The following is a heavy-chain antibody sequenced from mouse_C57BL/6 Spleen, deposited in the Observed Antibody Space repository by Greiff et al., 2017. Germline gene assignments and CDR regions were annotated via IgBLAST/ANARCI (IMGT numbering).Heavy chain of an antibody. CDR3: ARRRNYGSSYGFDY. J-gene: IGHJ2*01. CDR2: IDPSDSET. D-gene: IGHD1-1*01. V-gene: IGHV1-52*01. Sequence: QVQLQQPGAELVRPGSSVKLSCKASGYTFTSYWMHWVKQRPIQGLEWIGNIDPSDSETHYNQKFKDKATLTVDKSSSTAYMQLSSLTSEDSAVYYCARRRNYGSSYGFDYWGQGTTLTVSS. CDR1: GYTFTSYW.